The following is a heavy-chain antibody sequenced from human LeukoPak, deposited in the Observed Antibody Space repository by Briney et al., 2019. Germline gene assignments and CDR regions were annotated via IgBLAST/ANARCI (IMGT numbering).Heavy chain of an antibody. Sequence: GGSLRLSCAASGFTFSSYWMSWVRQAPGKGLEWVANIKQDGSEKYYVDSVKGRFTISRDNAKNSLYLQMNSLRAEDTAVYYCARDYDSSGYHPTTFDYWGQGTLVAVSS. D-gene: IGHD3-22*01. CDR3: ARDYDSSGYHPTTFDY. CDR2: IKQDGSEK. V-gene: IGHV3-7*04. J-gene: IGHJ4*02. CDR1: GFTFSSYW.